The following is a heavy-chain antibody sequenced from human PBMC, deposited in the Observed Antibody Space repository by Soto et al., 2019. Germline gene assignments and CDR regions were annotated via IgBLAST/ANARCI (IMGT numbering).Heavy chain of an antibody. Sequence: EVQLLESGGGLVQPGGSLRLSCAASGFSFSGYAMNWVRQAPGKGLEWVSVISGSGGTTHYAESVRGRFTISRDNSKDTMYLQMKSLRAGYTAVYYCAKGLYREGFPALGHWGQGTLVTDSS. CDR2: ISGSGGTT. J-gene: IGHJ4*02. CDR3: AKGLYREGFPALGH. CDR1: GFSFSGYA. V-gene: IGHV3-23*01. D-gene: IGHD7-27*01.